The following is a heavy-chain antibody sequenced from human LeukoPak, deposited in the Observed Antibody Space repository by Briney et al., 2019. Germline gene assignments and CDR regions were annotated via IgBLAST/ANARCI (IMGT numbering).Heavy chain of an antibody. CDR3: ARDRPTGASRVFVVQ. CDR1: GFSFSTYA. V-gene: IGHV3-21*06. CDR2: MRSGSRYI. Sequence: GGSLRLSCTASGFSFSTYAMSWVRQAPGKGLEWISSMRSGSRYIYYAESVRGRFTISRDNTKNSLYLLMNNLRAEDTAIYYCARDRPTGASRVFVVQWGQGTPVTVSS. D-gene: IGHD2-15*01. J-gene: IGHJ4*02.